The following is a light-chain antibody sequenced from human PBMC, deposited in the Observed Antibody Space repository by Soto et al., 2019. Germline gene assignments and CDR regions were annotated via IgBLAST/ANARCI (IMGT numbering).Light chain of an antibody. CDR1: QSISSW. CDR3: QQYNSYSKT. Sequence: QKTVSQSTMLASVGDSIIITCRARQSISSWLAWYQQKPGKAPKLLIYDASSLESGVPSRFSGSGSGTEFTLTISSLQPDDFATYYCQQYNSYSKTLGQGTKVDIK. J-gene: IGKJ1*01. CDR2: DAS. V-gene: IGKV1-5*01.